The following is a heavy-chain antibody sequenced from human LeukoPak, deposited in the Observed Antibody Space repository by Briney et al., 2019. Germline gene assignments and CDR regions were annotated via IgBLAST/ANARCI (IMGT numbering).Heavy chain of an antibody. CDR1: GGSISSYY. CDR3: ARVGGTSGSYEDGYYFDY. D-gene: IGHD3-10*01. CDR2: IYYSGST. V-gene: IGHV4-59*01. J-gene: IGHJ4*02. Sequence: PSETLSLTCTVSGGSISSYYRSWIRQPPGKGLEWIGYIYYSGSTNYNPSLKSRVTISVDTSKNQFSLKLSSVTAADTAVYYCARVGGTSGSYEDGYYFDYWGQGTLVTVSS.